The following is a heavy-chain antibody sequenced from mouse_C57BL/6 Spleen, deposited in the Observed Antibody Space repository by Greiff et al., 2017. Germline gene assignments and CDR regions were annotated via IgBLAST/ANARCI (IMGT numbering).Heavy chain of an antibody. CDR2: IYIGNGYT. J-gene: IGHJ4*01. V-gene: IGHV1-58*01. Sequence: VQLQQSGAELVRPGSSVKMSCKTSGYTFTSYGINWVKQRPGQGLEWIGYIYIGNGYTEYNEKLKGKATLPSDTSSSTAYMQHISLTSEDSAIYFCARYYYGSSLYYAMDYWGQGTSVTVSS. D-gene: IGHD1-1*01. CDR1: GYTFTSYG. CDR3: ARYYYGSSLYYAMDY.